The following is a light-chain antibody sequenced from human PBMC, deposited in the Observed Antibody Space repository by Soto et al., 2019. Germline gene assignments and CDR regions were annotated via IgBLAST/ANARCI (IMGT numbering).Light chain of an antibody. V-gene: IGLV2-23*01. Sequence: SVLTQPASVSGSPGQSITISCTGTSSDVGNYNLVSWYQQHPGKAPKLMIYEGSKRPSGVFSRFSGSKSGNTASLTISGLQAEDEADYYCCSYAGTSTYVFGTGTKLTVL. J-gene: IGLJ1*01. CDR2: EGS. CDR1: SSDVGNYNL. CDR3: CSYAGTSTYV.